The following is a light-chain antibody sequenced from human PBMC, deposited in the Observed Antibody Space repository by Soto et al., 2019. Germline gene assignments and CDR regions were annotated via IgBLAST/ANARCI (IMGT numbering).Light chain of an antibody. V-gene: IGKV3-20*01. CDR1: QTIFNSY. J-gene: IGKJ4*01. Sequence: ENVLTQSPGTLSLSPGDTATLSCRASQTIFNSYLAWYQQKPGQAPRLLIYGASSRATGIPDRFSGGGSGTDFTLTISSLQSEDFAVYYCQQYNSWPLTFGGGTKVDIK. CDR2: GAS. CDR3: QQYNSWPLT.